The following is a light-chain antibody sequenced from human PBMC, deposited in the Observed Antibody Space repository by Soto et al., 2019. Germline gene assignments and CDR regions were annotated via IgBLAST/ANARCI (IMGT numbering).Light chain of an antibody. J-gene: IGKJ4*01. Sequence: DVVMTQSPLSLPVTLGQPASISCRSSHSLVYSDGNTYLHWFQQSPGQSPRRLIYKVSDRDSGVPDRFSGSGSGTDFTLKISRVEAEDVGVYYCMQGTHWPLTFGGGTKVEIK. CDR2: KVS. CDR3: MQGTHWPLT. CDR1: HSLVYSDGNTY. V-gene: IGKV2-30*01.